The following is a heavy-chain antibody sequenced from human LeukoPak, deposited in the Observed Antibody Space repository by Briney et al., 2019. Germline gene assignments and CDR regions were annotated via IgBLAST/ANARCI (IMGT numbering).Heavy chain of an antibody. V-gene: IGHV3-30*18. CDR1: GFTFSSYG. D-gene: IGHD6-19*01. Sequence: GRSLRLSCAASGFTFSSYGMHWVRQAPRKGLEGEAVISYDGNNKYYADSVKGRFTISSSNSKNTLYLHRNRLRREDTYVYYCGKDRGSGWYEIDYWGQGTLVTVSS. CDR2: ISYDGNNK. J-gene: IGHJ4*02. CDR3: GKDRGSGWYEIDY.